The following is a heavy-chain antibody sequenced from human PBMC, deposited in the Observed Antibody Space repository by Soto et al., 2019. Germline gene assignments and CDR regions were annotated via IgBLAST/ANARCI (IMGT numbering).Heavy chain of an antibody. D-gene: IGHD5-18*01. J-gene: IGHJ4*02. CDR1: GFIFSHYR. V-gene: IGHV3-48*01. Sequence: GGSLRLSFAASGFIFSHYRMTWVRHAPGKGLEWVSYISGSMEWDSYISGSSSTIYYTDSVKGRFTISRDNAKNSLYLQMNSLRAEDTAVYYCARGVRNNYGYLPDHWGQGT. CDR3: ARGVRNNYGYLPDH. CDR2: ISGSMEWDSYISGSSSTI.